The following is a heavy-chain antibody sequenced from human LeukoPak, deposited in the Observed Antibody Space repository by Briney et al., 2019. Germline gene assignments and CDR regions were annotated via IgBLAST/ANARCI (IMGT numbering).Heavy chain of an antibody. CDR2: ISDSSITM. CDR3: ARDGGFCSGGFCYRLFDP. Sequence: PGGSLRLSCAASGFTFSNHNMVWVRQPPGKGLEWISYISDSSITMYYADSVKGRFTISRDNAKSSLFLQMNSLRAEDTAVYYCARDGGFCSGGFCYRLFDPWGQGTLVTVSS. J-gene: IGHJ5*02. V-gene: IGHV3-48*04. CDR1: GFTFSNHN. D-gene: IGHD2-15*01.